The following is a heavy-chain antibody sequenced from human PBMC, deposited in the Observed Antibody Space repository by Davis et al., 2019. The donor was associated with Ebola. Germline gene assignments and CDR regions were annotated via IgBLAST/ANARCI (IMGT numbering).Heavy chain of an antibody. CDR2: ISGGGSGT. V-gene: IGHV3-23*01. Sequence: GGSLRLSCAGSGFTFRSFAMSWVRQVPGKGLEWVSGISGGGSGTSYADSVKGRFTISRDNSKNTLYLQMNSLRAEDTAVYYCAKAQECSSTTCYAFDIWGQGTMVTVSS. CDR3: AKAQECSSTTCYAFDI. D-gene: IGHD2-2*01. CDR1: GFTFRSFA. J-gene: IGHJ3*02.